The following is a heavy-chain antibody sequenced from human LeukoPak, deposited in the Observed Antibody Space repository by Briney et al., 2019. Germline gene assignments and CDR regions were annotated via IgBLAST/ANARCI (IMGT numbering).Heavy chain of an antibody. V-gene: IGHV3-48*01. D-gene: IGHD3-10*01. CDR1: GFTFSSYS. J-gene: IGHJ3*02. CDR3: ARAPEPKLLWFGEDTDTFDI. CDR2: ISSSSSTI. Sequence: LPGGSLRLSCAASGFTFSSYSMNWVRQAPGKGLEWVSYISSSSSTIYYADSVKGRFTISRDNAKNSLYLQMNSLRAEDTAVYYCARAPEPKLLWFGEDTDTFDIWGQATMVTVSS.